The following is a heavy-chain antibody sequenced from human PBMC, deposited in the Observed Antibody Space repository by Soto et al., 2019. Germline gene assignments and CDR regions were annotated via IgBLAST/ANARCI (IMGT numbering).Heavy chain of an antibody. V-gene: IGHV3-30*18. CDR1: GFSFSSYV. D-gene: IGHD1-26*01. Sequence: LGGSLRLSCGASGFSFSSYVIHWVRQAPGKGLEWVSLISYDESNKYYVDSVKGRFTISRDNSKNTVYLQMNSLRGEDTAVYYCAKGELPGNFYYGLDVWGQGTTVTVSS. CDR3: AKGELPGNFYYGLDV. J-gene: IGHJ6*02. CDR2: ISYDESNK.